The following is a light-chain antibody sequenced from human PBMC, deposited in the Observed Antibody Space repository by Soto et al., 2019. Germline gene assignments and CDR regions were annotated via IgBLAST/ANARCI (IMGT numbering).Light chain of an antibody. J-gene: IGKJ1*01. CDR2: AAS. V-gene: IGKV1-27*01. CDR1: QGISNY. CDR3: PKYNSAPWT. Sequence: DIQMTQSPSSLSTSVGDRVTITCRASQGISNYLAWYQQKPGKVPKLLIYAASTLQSGVPSRFSGSGSGTDFTLTISSLQPEDVATYYCPKYNSAPWTFGQGNKVEIK.